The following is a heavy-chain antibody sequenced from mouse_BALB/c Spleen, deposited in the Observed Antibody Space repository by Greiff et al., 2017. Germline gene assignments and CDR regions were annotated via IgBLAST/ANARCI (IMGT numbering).Heavy chain of an antibody. CDR2: INPYNDGT. V-gene: IGHV1-14*01. CDR3: ARGGLGYSAWFAY. Sequence: VQLKQSGPELVKPGASVKMSCKASGYTFTSYVMHWVKQKPGQGLEWIGYINPYNDGTKYNEKFKGKATLTSDKSSSTAYMELSSLTSEDSAVYYCARGGLGYSAWFAYWGQGTLVTVSA. J-gene: IGHJ3*01. D-gene: IGHD2-3*01. CDR1: GYTFTSYV.